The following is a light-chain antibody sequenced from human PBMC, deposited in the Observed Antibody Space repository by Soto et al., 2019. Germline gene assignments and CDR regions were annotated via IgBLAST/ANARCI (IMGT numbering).Light chain of an antibody. CDR3: QQSYSNTLT. CDR2: AAS. V-gene: IGKV1-39*01. CDR1: QSITSY. Sequence: DIQMTQSPSSVSASVGERVTITCRPSQSITSYLNWYQQPPGKAPKIXIYAASSLHSGVPSRFSGSGAGTDCTRTISSLQPEDVATDYCQQSYSNTLTFGGGTKVDIK. J-gene: IGKJ4*01.